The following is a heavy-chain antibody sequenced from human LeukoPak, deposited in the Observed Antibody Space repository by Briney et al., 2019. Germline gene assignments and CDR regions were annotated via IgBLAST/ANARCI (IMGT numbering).Heavy chain of an antibody. V-gene: IGHV3-73*01. Sequence: GGSLRLSCAASAFTFSGSAMHWVRQASGKGLEWVGRIRSKANSYATAYAASVKGRFTISRDDSKNTAYLQMNSLKTEDTAVYYCTRRDDYASDYWGQGTLVTVSS. CDR3: TRRDDYASDY. CDR1: AFTFSGSA. CDR2: IRSKANSYAT. D-gene: IGHD4-17*01. J-gene: IGHJ4*02.